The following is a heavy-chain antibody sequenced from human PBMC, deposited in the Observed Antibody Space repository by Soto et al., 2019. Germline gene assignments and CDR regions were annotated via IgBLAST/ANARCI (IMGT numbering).Heavy chain of an antibody. CDR1: GFTFSSYS. CDR2: ISSSSSYI. V-gene: IGHV3-21*01. CDR3: ARDGYSYDLDAFDI. D-gene: IGHD5-18*01. J-gene: IGHJ3*02. Sequence: GVSLRLSCAASGFTFSSYSMNWVRQAPGKGLEWVSSISSSSSYIYYADSVKGRFTISRDNAKNSLYLQMNSLRAEDTAVYYCARDGYSYDLDAFDIWGQGTMVTVSS.